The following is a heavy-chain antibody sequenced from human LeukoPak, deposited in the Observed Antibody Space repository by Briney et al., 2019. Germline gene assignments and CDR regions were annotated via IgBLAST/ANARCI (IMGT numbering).Heavy chain of an antibody. CDR3: ARLSGSYHEASAFDI. Sequence: SETLSLTCPVSGGSISSSSYYWGWIRQPPGKGLEWLGSIYYSGSTYYNPSLKSRVTISVDTSKNQFSLNLSSVTAADTAVYYCARLSGSYHEASAFDIWGQGTMVTVSS. CDR2: IYYSGST. V-gene: IGHV4-39*07. CDR1: GGSISSSSYY. J-gene: IGHJ3*02. D-gene: IGHD1-26*01.